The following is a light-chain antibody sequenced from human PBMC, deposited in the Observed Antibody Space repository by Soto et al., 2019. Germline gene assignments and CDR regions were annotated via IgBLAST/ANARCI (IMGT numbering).Light chain of an antibody. Sequence: DIQMAQSPSSLSAFVGDRGTITCLASQNIARYFNWYQQKPGRAPNLLIFDASTLESGVPSRFSGSGSGTTFTLTISSLQPDDFATYYCQHYNSYSEAFGQGTKVDIK. CDR2: DAS. CDR3: QHYNSYSEA. CDR1: QNIARY. V-gene: IGKV1-5*01. J-gene: IGKJ1*01.